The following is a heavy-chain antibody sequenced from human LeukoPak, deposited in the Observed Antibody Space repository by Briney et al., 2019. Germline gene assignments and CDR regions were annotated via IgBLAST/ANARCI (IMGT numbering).Heavy chain of an antibody. D-gene: IGHD3-22*01. CDR2: IYYSGRT. CDR3: ARAEAGAVYYDSSGYPDAFDI. J-gene: IGHJ3*02. V-gene: IGHV4-31*03. CDR1: GGSISSGGYY. Sequence: PSETLSLTCTVSGGSISSGGYYWSWIRQHPGKGLEWIGYIYYSGRTYYNPSLNSRVTISVDTSKNQFSLRLSSVTAADTSVYYCARAEAGAVYYDSSGYPDAFDIWGQGTMVTVSS.